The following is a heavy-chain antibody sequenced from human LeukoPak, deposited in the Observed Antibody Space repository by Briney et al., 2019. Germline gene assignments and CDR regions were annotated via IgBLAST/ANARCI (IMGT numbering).Heavy chain of an antibody. CDR3: AKALGSTKRTAFDI. V-gene: IGHV3-9*03. CDR1: GFTFDDYA. D-gene: IGHD5/OR15-5a*01. CDR2: ISWNSGSI. Sequence: PGGSLRLSCAASGFTFDDYAMHWVRQAPGKGLEWVSGISWNSGSIGYADSVKGRFTISRDNAKNSLYLQMNSLRAEDMALYFCAKALGSTKRTAFDIWGQGTMVTVSS. J-gene: IGHJ3*02.